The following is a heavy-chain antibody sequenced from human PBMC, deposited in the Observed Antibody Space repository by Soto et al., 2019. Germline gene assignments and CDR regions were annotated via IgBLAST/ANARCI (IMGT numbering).Heavy chain of an antibody. CDR1: GFTFGASN. Sequence: GGSLRLSCAASGFTFGASNLQWVRQASGKGLEWVSVIYSGGSTYYADSVKGRFTISRDNSKNTLYLQMNSLRAEDTAVYYCARDQGWYANWGQGTLVTVSS. J-gene: IGHJ4*02. CDR3: ARDQGWYAN. V-gene: IGHV3-53*01. D-gene: IGHD2-8*01. CDR2: IYSGGST.